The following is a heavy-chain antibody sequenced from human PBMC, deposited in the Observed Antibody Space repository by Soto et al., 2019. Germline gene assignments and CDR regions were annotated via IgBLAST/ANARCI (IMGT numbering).Heavy chain of an antibody. Sequence: QVQLVESGGGVVQPGRSLRLSCAASGFTFSHYAMHWVRQAPGKGLEWVALMSYDGSNEYYADSVKGRFTISRDNSKNKLYLQMNSLRAEDKAVYYCAKDGSHNFDYWGQGTLVTVSS. CDR3: AKDGSHNFDY. CDR1: GFTFSHYA. D-gene: IGHD1-26*01. V-gene: IGHV3-30*18. J-gene: IGHJ4*02. CDR2: MSYDGSNE.